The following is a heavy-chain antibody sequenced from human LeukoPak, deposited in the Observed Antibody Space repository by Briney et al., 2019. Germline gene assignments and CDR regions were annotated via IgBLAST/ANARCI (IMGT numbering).Heavy chain of an antibody. D-gene: IGHD2-8*02. J-gene: IGHJ4*01. CDR2: IHHGEST. CDR1: GGSISNDNYY. CDR3: ARSLVDYASVYVDY. Sequence: SETLSLTCSVSGGSISNDNYYWNWIRQPPGKGLEWIGYIHHGESTYYSPSLKSRVIISVDRSNNQFSLKVNSVTAADTAVYYCARSLVDYASVYVDYWGQGTVVTVTS. V-gene: IGHV4-30-2*01.